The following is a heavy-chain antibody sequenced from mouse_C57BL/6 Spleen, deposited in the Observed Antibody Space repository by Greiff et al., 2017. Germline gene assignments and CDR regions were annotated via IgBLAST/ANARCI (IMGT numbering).Heavy chain of an antibody. Sequence: QVHVKQSGAELVKPGASVKLSCKASGYTFTSYWMHWVKQRPGQGLEWIGMIHPNSGSTNYNEKFKSKATLTVDKSSSTAYMQLSSLTSEDSAVYYCARFQDGYPYAMDYWGQGTSVTVSS. CDR1: GYTFTSYW. CDR2: IHPNSGST. CDR3: ARFQDGYPYAMDY. D-gene: IGHD2-3*01. V-gene: IGHV1-64*01. J-gene: IGHJ4*01.